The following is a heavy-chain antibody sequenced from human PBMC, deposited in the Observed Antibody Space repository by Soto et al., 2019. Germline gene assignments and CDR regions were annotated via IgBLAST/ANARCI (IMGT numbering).Heavy chain of an antibody. CDR2: ISGSGGST. CDR1: GFTFSSYA. Sequence: GGSLRLSCAASGFTFSSYAMSWVRQAPGKGLEWVSAISGSGGSTYYADSVKGRFTISRDNSKNTLYLQMNSLRAEDTAVYYCAKEEEWSSPGYYYYGMDVWGQGTTVTVSS. CDR3: AKEEEWSSPGYYYYGMDV. J-gene: IGHJ6*02. D-gene: IGHD3-3*01. V-gene: IGHV3-23*01.